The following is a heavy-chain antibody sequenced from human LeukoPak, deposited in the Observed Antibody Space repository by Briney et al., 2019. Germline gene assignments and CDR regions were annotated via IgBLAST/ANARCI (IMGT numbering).Heavy chain of an antibody. V-gene: IGHV3-74*01. D-gene: IGHD4/OR15-4a*01. CDR1: GFTFSSSW. Sequence: PGGSLRLSCAASGFTFSSSWMNWVRQAPGKGLVWVARNKRDESTATYADSVRGRFRISRDNAKNTVYLQMNSLRAEDTAVYYCVKSDYFDPWGQGTLVIVSS. CDR2: NKRDESTA. CDR3: VKSDYFDP. J-gene: IGHJ5*02.